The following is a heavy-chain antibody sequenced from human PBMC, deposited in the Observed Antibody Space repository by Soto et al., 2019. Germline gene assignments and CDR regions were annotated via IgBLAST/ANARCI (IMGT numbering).Heavy chain of an antibody. Sequence: QVQLQESGPGLVKPSQTLSLTCTVSGVSISSGDYYWSWIRQPPGKGLEWIGYIYYSGSTYYNPSLESRFTISVDTYKSQFSLKLSSVTAADTGVYYCARDWVAAAGIFDYWGQGTLVSVSS. V-gene: IGHV4-30-4*01. D-gene: IGHD6-13*01. J-gene: IGHJ4*02. CDR1: GVSISSGDYY. CDR3: ARDWVAAAGIFDY. CDR2: IYYSGST.